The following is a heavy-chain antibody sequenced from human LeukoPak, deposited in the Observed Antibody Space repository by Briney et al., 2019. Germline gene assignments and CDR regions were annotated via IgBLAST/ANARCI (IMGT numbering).Heavy chain of an antibody. V-gene: IGHV4-39*02. CDR3: ADIAAAGTVDY. CDR1: GDSISSSSYY. J-gene: IGHJ4*02. Sequence: SETLSLTCTVSGDSISSSSYYWGSIRQPPGKGLGCIGRIYYIGGTYYNTSLKSGVTISVDTPKNHCSLKLRSLTAAATPAYNCADIAAAGTVDYWGQGTLVTVSS. D-gene: IGHD6-13*01. CDR2: IYYIGGT.